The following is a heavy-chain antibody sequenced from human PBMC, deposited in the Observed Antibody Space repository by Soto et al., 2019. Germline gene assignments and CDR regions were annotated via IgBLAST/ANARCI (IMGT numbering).Heavy chain of an antibody. CDR1: GGSISSSSYY. CDR2: IYYSGST. D-gene: IGHD5-12*01. CDR3: ARHVGMDIVATIWNY. V-gene: IGHV4-39*01. Sequence: QLQLQESGPGLVKPSETLSLTCTVSGGSISSSSYYWGWIRQPPGKGVEWIGSIYYSGSTYYNPSLKSRVTISVDTSKNQFSLKLSSVTAADTAVYYCARHVGMDIVATIWNYWGQGTLVTVSS. J-gene: IGHJ4*02.